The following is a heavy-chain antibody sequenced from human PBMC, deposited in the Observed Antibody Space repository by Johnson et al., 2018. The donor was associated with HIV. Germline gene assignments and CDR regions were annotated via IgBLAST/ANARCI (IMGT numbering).Heavy chain of an antibody. J-gene: IGHJ3*02. D-gene: IGHD3-16*01. Sequence: QLVESGGGLIHPGGSLRLSCAASDFTVSGNYMSWVRQAPGKGLEWVANIKQDGSEKYYVDSVKGRFTISRDNSRNTLYLQMNSLRAEDTAVYYCARESGGQYEAFDIWGQGTMVTVSS. CDR1: DFTVSGNY. V-gene: IGHV3-7*01. CDR2: IKQDGSEK. CDR3: ARESGGQYEAFDI.